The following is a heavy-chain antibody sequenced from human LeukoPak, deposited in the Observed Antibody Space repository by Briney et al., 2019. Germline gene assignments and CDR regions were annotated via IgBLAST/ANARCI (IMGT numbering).Heavy chain of an antibody. D-gene: IGHD5-12*01. V-gene: IGHV3-21*01. Sequence: GGSLRLSCAASGFTFSSYSMNWVRQAPGKGLEWVSSISSSSSYIYYADSVMGRFTISRDNAKNSLYLQMNSLRAEDTAVYYCARGPSGYHNTGGQGTLVTVSS. CDR3: ARGPSGYHNT. CDR2: ISSSSSYI. CDR1: GFTFSSYS. J-gene: IGHJ4*02.